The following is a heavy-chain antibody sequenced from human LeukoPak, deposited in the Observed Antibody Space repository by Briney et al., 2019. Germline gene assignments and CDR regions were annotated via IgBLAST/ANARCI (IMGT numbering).Heavy chain of an antibody. CDR3: TRGTATGDDH. D-gene: IGHD7-27*01. J-gene: IGHJ4*02. V-gene: IGHV3-23*01. Sequence: GGSLRLPCAASGFTFSSYAMSWVRQAPGKGLEWVSAIRGSGGSTYYADSVKGRFTISRDNAKNSLYLQMNSLRAEDTAVYYCTRGTATGDDHWGQGTLVTVSS. CDR1: GFTFSSYA. CDR2: IRGSGGST.